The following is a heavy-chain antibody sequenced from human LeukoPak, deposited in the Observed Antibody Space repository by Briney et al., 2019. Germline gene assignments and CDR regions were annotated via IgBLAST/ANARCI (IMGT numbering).Heavy chain of an antibody. CDR3: ARGQVPAARGYNWFDP. V-gene: IGHV4-34*01. D-gene: IGHD2-2*01. CDR2: INARGDT. CDR1: GWSFNDYY. Sequence: SETLSLTCAVYGWSFNDYYWNWVRQPPGKGLEWIGEINARGDTNYNPSLKSRVTISVDTSKNQFSLTLTSMIAADTAIYYCARGQVPAARGYNWFDPWGQGTLVTVSS. J-gene: IGHJ5*02.